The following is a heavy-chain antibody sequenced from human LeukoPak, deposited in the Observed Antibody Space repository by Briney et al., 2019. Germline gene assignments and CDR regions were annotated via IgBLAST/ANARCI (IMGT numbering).Heavy chain of an antibody. D-gene: IGHD3-16*02. Sequence: GGSLRLSCAASGFTLDDYAMQWVRQAPGKGLEWVSLISGDGGSTYYADSVKGRFTISRDNSKNSLYLQMNSLRAEDTAVYYCAPQGDDYVWGSYRPNNWFDPWGQGTLVTVSS. CDR3: APQGDDYVWGSYRPNNWFDP. V-gene: IGHV3-43*02. J-gene: IGHJ5*02. CDR1: GFTLDDYA. CDR2: ISGDGGST.